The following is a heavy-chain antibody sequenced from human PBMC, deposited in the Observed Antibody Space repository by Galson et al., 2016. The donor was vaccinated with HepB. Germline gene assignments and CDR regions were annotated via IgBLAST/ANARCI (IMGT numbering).Heavy chain of an antibody. CDR3: AKVRYDSSSYQSPYFDH. CDR1: GFTFNNYD. Sequence: SLRLSCAASGFTFNNYDMHWFRQAPGKGLEWVSYITRSGGTTLYADSVKGRFTISRDNSKNTLFLQMHSLRVEDTAVYYCAKVRYDSSSYQSPYFDHWGQGILVTVSS. J-gene: IGHJ4*02. CDR2: ITRSGGTT. D-gene: IGHD3-22*01. V-gene: IGHV3-48*03.